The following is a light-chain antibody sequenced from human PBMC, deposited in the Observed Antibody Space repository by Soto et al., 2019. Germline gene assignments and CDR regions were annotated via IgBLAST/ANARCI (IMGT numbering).Light chain of an antibody. CDR3: QQYGSSPGT. V-gene: IGKV3-20*01. Sequence: ETVLTQSPGTLSLSPGERATLSCRASQSVSTTYLAWYQQKPGQAPRLLIYGASRRATGIPDRFSGSGSGTDFTLTISRLEPEDFAVYYCQQYGSSPGTFGQGTKVEIK. J-gene: IGKJ1*01. CDR2: GAS. CDR1: QSVSTTY.